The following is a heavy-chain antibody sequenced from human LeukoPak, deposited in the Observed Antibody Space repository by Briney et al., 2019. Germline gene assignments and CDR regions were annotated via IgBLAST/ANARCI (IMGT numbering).Heavy chain of an antibody. Sequence: GGSLRLSCAASGFTFSSYWMFWVRQAPGKGLVWVSRVNSDGTSTDYADSVKGRFTVSRDNAKNTLYLQMNSLRVEDTAVYYCARDLFGAYCGGTCPTPDYWGQGTLVSVSS. CDR1: GFTFSSYW. CDR3: ARDLFGAYCGGTCPTPDY. D-gene: IGHD2-21*01. CDR2: VNSDGTST. J-gene: IGHJ4*02. V-gene: IGHV3-74*01.